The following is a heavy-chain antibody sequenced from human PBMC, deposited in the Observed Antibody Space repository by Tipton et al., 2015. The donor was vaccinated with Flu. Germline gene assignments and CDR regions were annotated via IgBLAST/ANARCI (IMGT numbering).Heavy chain of an antibody. Sequence: TLSLTCTVSGASINNGDYYWSWIRQPPGKGLEWIGYIYYIGSTYYSPSLKSRLTVSVDTSKNQFSLKLTSVTAADTAVYYCARVGECSGDSCSPRFFDYWGQGALVTVSS. D-gene: IGHD2-15*01. CDR3: ARVGECSGDSCSPRFFDY. J-gene: IGHJ4*02. CDR1: GASINNGDYY. V-gene: IGHV4-30-4*01. CDR2: IYYIGST.